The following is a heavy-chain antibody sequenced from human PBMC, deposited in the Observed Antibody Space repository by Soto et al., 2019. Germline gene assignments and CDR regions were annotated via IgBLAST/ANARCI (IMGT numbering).Heavy chain of an antibody. CDR1: GYSFTSYW. Sequence: GESLKISCKGSGYSFTSYWIGWVRQMPGKGLEWMGIIYPGDSDTRYSPSFQGQVTISADKSISTAYLQWSSLKASDTAMYYCARQNSGSYRGITKGYYYYGMDVWGQGATVTVYS. D-gene: IGHD1-26*01. CDR2: IYPGDSDT. CDR3: ARQNSGSYRGITKGYYYYGMDV. J-gene: IGHJ6*02. V-gene: IGHV5-51*01.